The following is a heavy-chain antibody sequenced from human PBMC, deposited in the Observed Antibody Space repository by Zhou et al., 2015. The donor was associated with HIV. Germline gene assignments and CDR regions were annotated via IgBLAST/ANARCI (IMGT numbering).Heavy chain of an antibody. D-gene: IGHD5-18*01. J-gene: IGHJ4*02. Sequence: QVQLVQSGAEEKKPGASVKVSCKASGYTFTSYAMHWVRQAPGQRLEWMGWINAGNGNTKYSQKFQGRVTITRDTSASTAYMELSSLRSEDTAVYYCARSGGYSYGHGDYWGQGTLVTVSS. V-gene: IGHV1-3*05. CDR1: GYTFTSYA. CDR3: ARSGGYSYGHGDY. CDR2: INAGNGNT.